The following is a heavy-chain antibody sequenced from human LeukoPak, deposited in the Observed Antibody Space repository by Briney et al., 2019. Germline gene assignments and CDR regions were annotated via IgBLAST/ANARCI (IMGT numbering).Heavy chain of an antibody. J-gene: IGHJ5*02. V-gene: IGHV4-4*07. CDR1: GGSISSYY. CDR3: AREGQWLDGGRWFDP. Sequence: SETLSLTCTVSGGSISSYYWSWIRQPAGKGLEWIGRIYTSGTTNYNPSLNSRVTMSLDTSKNQFSLKLSSVTAADTAVYYCAREGQWLDGGRWFDPWGQGTLVTVSS. CDR2: IYTSGTT. D-gene: IGHD6-19*01.